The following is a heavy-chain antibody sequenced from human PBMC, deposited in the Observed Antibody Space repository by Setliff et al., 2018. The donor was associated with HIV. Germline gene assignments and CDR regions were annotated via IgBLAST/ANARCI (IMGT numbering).Heavy chain of an antibody. CDR3: AQLGMVDDFDY. Sequence: SETLSLTCAVSGSSISTSYWWGWIRQPPGKGLEWIGYIYHSGSTYYNPSLKSRVTISVDTSKNQFSLKLSSVTAADTAVYYCAQLGMVDDFDYWGQGTLVTVSS. D-gene: IGHD1-1*01. CDR2: IYHSGST. CDR1: GSSISTSYW. V-gene: IGHV4-28*01. J-gene: IGHJ4*02.